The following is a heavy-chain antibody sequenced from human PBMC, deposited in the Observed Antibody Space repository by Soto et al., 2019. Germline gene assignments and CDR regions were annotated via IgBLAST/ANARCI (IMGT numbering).Heavy chain of an antibody. CDR3: AKALSRYNWNPDY. CDR1: IFTFSSYA. Sequence: LRLSWTSSIFTFSSYAMSLVLQNPFELLGLFSAITGSVVSTYSADSLKGRFTISSDNSKNTLYLQMNSLRAEYTSVYYCAKALSRYNWNPDYWGQGTLVTVSS. V-gene: IGHV3-23*01. J-gene: IGHJ4*02. D-gene: IGHD1-1*01. CDR2: ITGSVVST.